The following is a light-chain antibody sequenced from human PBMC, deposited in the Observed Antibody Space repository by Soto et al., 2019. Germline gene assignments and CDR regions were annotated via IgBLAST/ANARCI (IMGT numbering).Light chain of an antibody. Sequence: DIVLTQSPDSLTVSLGERATINCKSSQSLFYHSNNKNYLAWYQQKPGQPPKLLIYWASTRESGVPDRFSGSRSGTDFTLTISSLQAEDVAVYYCQQYYSSLRAFGQGTKVEIK. CDR2: WAS. V-gene: IGKV4-1*01. CDR1: QSLFYHSNNKNY. J-gene: IGKJ1*01. CDR3: QQYYSSLRA.